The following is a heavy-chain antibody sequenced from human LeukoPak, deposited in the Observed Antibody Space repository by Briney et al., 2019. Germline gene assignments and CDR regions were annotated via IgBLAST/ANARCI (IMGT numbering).Heavy chain of an antibody. CDR3: AELGITMIGGV. Sequence: GGSLRLSCAASGFSFSRYAMTWVRQAPGKRLEWVSVISGGGDRVDYAESVKGRFTISRDNAKNSLYLQMNSLRAEDTAVYYCAELGITMIGGVWGKGTTVTISS. V-gene: IGHV3-21*01. CDR2: ISGGGDRV. CDR1: GFSFSRYA. D-gene: IGHD3-10*02. J-gene: IGHJ6*04.